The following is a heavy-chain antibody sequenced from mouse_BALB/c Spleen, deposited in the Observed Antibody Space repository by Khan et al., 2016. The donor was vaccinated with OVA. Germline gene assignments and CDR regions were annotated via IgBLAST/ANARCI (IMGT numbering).Heavy chain of an antibody. V-gene: IGHV1-4*01. J-gene: IGHJ3*01. CDR3: VIDVAYHMNDGWFAY. CDR1: GYTFTSYT. Sequence: QVQLQQSGAELARPGASVKMSCKASGYTFTSYTIHWIKERPGQGLEWIGNINPSNGYTNYNQKFKDKATLTTDKSSQTAYLQLRSLTSDGTAAYNCVIDVAYHMNDGWFAYGGQGTLVTVSA. D-gene: IGHD2-14*01. CDR2: INPSNGYT.